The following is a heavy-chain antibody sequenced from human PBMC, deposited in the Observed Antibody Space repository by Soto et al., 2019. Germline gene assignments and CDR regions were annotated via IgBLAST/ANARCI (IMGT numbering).Heavy chain of an antibody. D-gene: IGHD6-19*01. CDR2: IYYSGST. CDR3: ARAPNFSSGWFH. CDR1: GGSISSYY. J-gene: IGHJ4*02. Sequence: SETLSLTCTVSGGSISSYYWSWIRQPPGKGLEWIGYIYYSGSTNYNPSLKSRVTISVDTSKNQFSLKLSSVTAADTAVYYCARAPNFSSGWFHWGQGTLVTVSS. V-gene: IGHV4-59*01.